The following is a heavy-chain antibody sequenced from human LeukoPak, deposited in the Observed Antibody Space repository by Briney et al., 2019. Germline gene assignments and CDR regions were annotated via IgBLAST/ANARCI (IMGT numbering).Heavy chain of an antibody. D-gene: IGHD4-17*01. Sequence: GGSLRLSCAASGFIFSTYAMTWVRQAPGKGLEWVSVIRGSSTNTYYADSVKGRFTISRDNSKNTLHLQMNSLRAEDTAIYYCAKDLYGDYGGIDYWGQGTLVTVSS. J-gene: IGHJ4*02. CDR3: AKDLYGDYGGIDY. CDR2: IRGSSTNT. CDR1: GFIFSTYA. V-gene: IGHV3-23*01.